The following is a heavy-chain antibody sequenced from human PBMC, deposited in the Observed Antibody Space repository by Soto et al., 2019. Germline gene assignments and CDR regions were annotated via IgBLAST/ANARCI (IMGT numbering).Heavy chain of an antibody. CDR2: IYTSGST. V-gene: IGHV4-4*07. CDR1: GGSVTSYY. J-gene: IGHJ6*02. D-gene: IGHD6-13*01. Sequence: SETLSLTCTVSGGSVTSYYWSWIRQPAGKGLEWIGRIYTSGSTNYNPSLKSRVTMSVDTSKNQFSLKLSSVTAADTAVYYCAREGTYSSSWYGHYYYYGMDVWGQGTTVTVSS. CDR3: AREGTYSSSWYGHYYYYGMDV.